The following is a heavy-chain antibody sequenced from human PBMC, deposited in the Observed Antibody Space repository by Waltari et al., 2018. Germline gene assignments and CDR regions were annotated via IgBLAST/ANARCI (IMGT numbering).Heavy chain of an antibody. CDR3: ARSGEMKGTVDY. CDR2: IIPFLGIS. CDR1: GGTFSPYT. D-gene: IGHD1-1*01. J-gene: IGHJ4*02. V-gene: IGHV1-69*02. Sequence: HVQMEQSGSEVKKPGSSVNVSCMASGGTFSPYTVTWVRQAPGQGLEWMGSIIPFLGISKYAQSLQARLTITVDQSTNTGYMELNNLRPEDTGVYYCARSGEMKGTVDYWGQGTLVTVSS.